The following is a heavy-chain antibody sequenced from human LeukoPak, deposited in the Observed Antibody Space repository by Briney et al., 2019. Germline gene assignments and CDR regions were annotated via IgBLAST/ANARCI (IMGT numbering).Heavy chain of an antibody. CDR1: GGSISSSSYH. CDR3: ARLPYGDCELERSCAFDI. V-gene: IGHV4-39*01. J-gene: IGHJ3*02. D-gene: IGHD4-17*01. CDR2: VYYSGST. Sequence: SETLSLTCSVSGGSISSSSYHWGWIRQPPGKGLEWSGSVYYSGSTYYNPSLKSRVTMSVDTSKNQFSLKLSSVTAADTAVYYCARLPYGDCELERSCAFDIWGQGTMVTVSS.